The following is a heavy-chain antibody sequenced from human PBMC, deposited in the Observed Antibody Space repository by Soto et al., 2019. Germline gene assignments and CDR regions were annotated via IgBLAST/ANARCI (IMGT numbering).Heavy chain of an antibody. J-gene: IGHJ4*02. CDR1: GGSITSGGIY. CDR2: IYHSGST. CDR3: ARSTSRSGTAEVVY. Sequence: QVKLQESGPGLVQPAQTLSLSCTVSGGSITSGGIYWSWLRQHPRQVLEWIGYIYHSGSTTYNPSLTSRVNISVETSKDQFALTVTSLTVADTAVYYCARSTSRSGTAEVVYWGQGTVVPVS. D-gene: IGHD6-19*01. V-gene: IGHV4-31*03.